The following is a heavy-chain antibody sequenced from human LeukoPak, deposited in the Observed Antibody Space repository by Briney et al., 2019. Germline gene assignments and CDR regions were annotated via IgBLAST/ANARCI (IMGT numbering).Heavy chain of an antibody. V-gene: IGHV4-34*01. D-gene: IGHD5-18*01. J-gene: IGHJ6*03. Sequence: KSSETLSLTCGVDGGSFSGYYWTWIRQPPGKGLEWIGEINHIGNTNYNPSLKSRVTMSVDTSKNQFSLKLSSVTAADTAVYYCAREAGYSYGTYYSYYYMDVWDKGTTVTVSS. CDR1: GGSFSGYY. CDR3: AREAGYSYGTYYSYYYMDV. CDR2: INHIGNT.